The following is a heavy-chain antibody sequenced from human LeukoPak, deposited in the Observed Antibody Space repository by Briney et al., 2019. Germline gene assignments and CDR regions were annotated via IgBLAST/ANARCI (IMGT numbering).Heavy chain of an antibody. CDR3: TRYHCTGINCYEYNYNGMDV. D-gene: IGHD2-2*01. V-gene: IGHV1-2*02. J-gene: IGHJ6*02. Sequence: GASVKVSCKASGYTFTTYYIHWVRRAPGQGLEWMRWINPDSGVTESSQKFQVRVTMTRETSTSTAYMELSRLRSDDTAVYYCTRYHCTGINCYEYNYNGMDVWGQGTTVTVSS. CDR1: GYTFTTYY. CDR2: INPDSGVT.